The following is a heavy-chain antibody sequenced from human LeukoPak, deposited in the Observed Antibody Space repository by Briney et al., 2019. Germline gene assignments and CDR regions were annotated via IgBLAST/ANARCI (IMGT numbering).Heavy chain of an antibody. D-gene: IGHD6-13*01. CDR1: GFTFSDYY. V-gene: IGHV3-11*05. CDR3: ARDQVAAAGWFDP. J-gene: IGHJ5*02. CDR2: ISSSSSYT. Sequence: PGGSLRLSCAASGFTFSDYYMSWIGQAPGKGLEWVSYISSSSSYTNYADSVKGRFTISRDNAKNSLYLQMNSLRAEDTAVYYCARDQVAAAGWFDPWRLGTLVTVSS.